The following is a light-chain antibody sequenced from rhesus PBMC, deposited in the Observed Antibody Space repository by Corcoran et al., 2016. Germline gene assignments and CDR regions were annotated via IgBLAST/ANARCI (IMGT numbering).Light chain of an antibody. J-gene: IGKJ3*01. CDR1: QGISSY. V-gene: IGKV1-37*01. CDR2: SAA. CDR3: QQYNRAPFT. Sequence: DIQMTQSPSSLSASVGDRVTITCRAIQGISSYLAWYQQKPGKPPKPRYYSAANLESWGPSRFSGSGCGTEFTLTISSLQPEDFATYYCQQYNRAPFTFGPGTKLDIK.